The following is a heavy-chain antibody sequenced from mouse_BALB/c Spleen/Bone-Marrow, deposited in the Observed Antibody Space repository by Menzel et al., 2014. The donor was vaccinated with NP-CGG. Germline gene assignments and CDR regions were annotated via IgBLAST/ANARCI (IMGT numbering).Heavy chain of an antibody. J-gene: IGHJ3*01. V-gene: IGHV5-12-1*01. D-gene: IGHD1-2*01. Sequence: EVKLMESGGGLVKPGGSLKLSCAASGFAFSSYDMSWVRQTPEKRLEWVAYISSGGGSTYYPDTVKGRFTISRDNAKNTLYLQMSSLKSEDTAMYYCARHGTTATFFAYWGQGTLVTDSA. CDR3: ARHGTTATFFAY. CDR2: ISSGGGST. CDR1: GFAFSSYD.